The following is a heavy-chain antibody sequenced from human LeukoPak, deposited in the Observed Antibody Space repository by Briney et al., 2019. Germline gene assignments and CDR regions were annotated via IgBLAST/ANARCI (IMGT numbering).Heavy chain of an antibody. D-gene: IGHD4-17*01. CDR1: GYTFPDYY. Sequence: ASVKVSCKASGYTFPDYYIHWVRQAPGQGLEWIGFINPNSGGTHYAQNFQGRVTVTRDMSISTVYLEMIRLRSDDTAVYYCARKGRIYGDYDYWGRGTLVTVSS. CDR3: ARKGRIYGDYDY. V-gene: IGHV1-2*02. CDR2: INPNSGGT. J-gene: IGHJ4*02.